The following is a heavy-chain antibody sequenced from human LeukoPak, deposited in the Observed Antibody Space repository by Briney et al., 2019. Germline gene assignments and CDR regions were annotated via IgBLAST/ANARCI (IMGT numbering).Heavy chain of an antibody. Sequence: SETLSLTCAVSGGSLSGYYLSWIRQPPGMGLEWIGEINHSGSTNYNPSLKSRVTISVDTSKSQFSLKLTSVTAADTAVYYCACLWFGESEHGPDYGLDVWGQGPTVTVSS. D-gene: IGHD3-10*01. V-gene: IGHV4-34*01. J-gene: IGHJ6*02. CDR1: GGSLSGYY. CDR3: ACLWFGESEHGPDYGLDV. CDR2: INHSGST.